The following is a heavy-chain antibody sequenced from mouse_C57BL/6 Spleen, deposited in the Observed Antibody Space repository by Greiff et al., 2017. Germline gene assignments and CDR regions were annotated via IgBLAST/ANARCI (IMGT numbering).Heavy chain of an antibody. D-gene: IGHD2-5*01. Sequence: QVQLKESGAELVRPGTSVKVSCKASGYAFTNYLIEWVKQRPGQGLEWIGVINPGSGGTNYNEKFKGKATLTADKSSSTAYMQLSSLTSEDSAVYFCARSYYSNSYAMDYWGQGTSGTVSS. V-gene: IGHV1-54*01. J-gene: IGHJ4*01. CDR1: GYAFTNYL. CDR2: INPGSGGT. CDR3: ARSYYSNSYAMDY.